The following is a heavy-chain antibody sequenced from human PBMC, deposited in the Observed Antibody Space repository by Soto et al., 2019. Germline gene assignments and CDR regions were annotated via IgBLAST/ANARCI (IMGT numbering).Heavy chain of an antibody. CDR1: GFTLRNYA. CDR3: ARGLRDSSGWYHY. Sequence: GGALRLSCAASGFTLRNYAMHWVRQAPGKGLEWVATISYDGSNKYYADSVKGRFTISRDNSKNTLYLQMNSPRVDDRAVCYCARGLRDSSGWYHYWGQGTLVTVSS. V-gene: IGHV3-30-3*01. CDR2: ISYDGSNK. J-gene: IGHJ4*02. D-gene: IGHD6-19*01.